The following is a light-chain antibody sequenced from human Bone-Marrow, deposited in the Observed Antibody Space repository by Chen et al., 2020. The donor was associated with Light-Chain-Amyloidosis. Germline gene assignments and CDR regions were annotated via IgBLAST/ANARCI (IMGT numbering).Light chain of an antibody. CDR1: DLPTKY. Sequence: SYELTQPPSVSVSQGQTARITCSGDDLPTKYAYWYQQKPGQAPVLVIHRDTERPSGISERFSGSSSGITATLTISGVQAEDEADYHCQSADSSGTYEVIFGGGTKLTVL. V-gene: IGLV3-25*03. CDR2: RDT. CDR3: QSADSSGTYEVI. J-gene: IGLJ2*01.